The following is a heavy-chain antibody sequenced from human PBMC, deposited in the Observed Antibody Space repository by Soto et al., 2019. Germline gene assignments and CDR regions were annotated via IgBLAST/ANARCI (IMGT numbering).Heavy chain of an antibody. V-gene: IGHV3-23*01. Sequence: EQLLESGGDLVQPGGSLRLSCAASGFTFSSYAMSWVRQAPGKGLEWVSSIYSSGDRIYYADSVKGRFTISRDNSKNTLDLQMNSLGAEDTAVYYCAKGPISPYGMDVWGQGTTVTVSS. CDR3: AKGPISPYGMDV. CDR2: IYSSGDRI. J-gene: IGHJ6*02. CDR1: GFTFSSYA. D-gene: IGHD3-3*01.